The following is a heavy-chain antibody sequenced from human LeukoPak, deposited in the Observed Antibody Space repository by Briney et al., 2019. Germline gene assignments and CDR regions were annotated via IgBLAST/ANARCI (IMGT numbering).Heavy chain of an antibody. J-gene: IGHJ5*02. V-gene: IGHV1-8*01. Sequence: XYXXNWVRQXPGXXLEWMXXXNPNSGNTGYAQKFQGRVTMTRNTSISTAYMELSSLRSEDTAVYYCAGRPGIAVADNWFDPWGQGTLVTVSS. D-gene: IGHD6-19*01. CDR1: XYX. CDR3: AGRPGIAVADNWFDP. CDR2: XNPNSGNT.